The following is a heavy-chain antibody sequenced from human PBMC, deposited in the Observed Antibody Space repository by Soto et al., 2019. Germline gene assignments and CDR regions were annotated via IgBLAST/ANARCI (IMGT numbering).Heavy chain of an antibody. D-gene: IGHD3-16*01. CDR1: GFTFGSYG. CDR2: IWYDGSSE. J-gene: IGHJ3*02. Sequence: QVQLVESGGGVDQPGRSLRLSCAASGFTFGSYGLHWVRQAPDKGLEWMALIWYDGSSEYYTDSVDGRFTISRDNAKNTLYLEMNCLRADGRAVYYCAGDFWVGDSKTIDIWGPGRVVIVSS. V-gene: IGHV3-33*01. CDR3: AGDFWVGDSKTIDI.